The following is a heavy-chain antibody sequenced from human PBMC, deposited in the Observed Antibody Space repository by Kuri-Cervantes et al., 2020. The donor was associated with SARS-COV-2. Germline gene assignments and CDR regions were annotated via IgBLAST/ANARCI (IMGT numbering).Heavy chain of an antibody. V-gene: IGHV4-4*07. J-gene: IGHJ4*02. Sequence: SETLSLTCTVSGGSISSYYWSWIRQPAGKGLEWIGRIYSSGSANYNPSLKSRVTMSVDSSKNQFSLKLSSVTAADTAVYYCARFSAAAGQRTFDYWGQGTLVTVSS. CDR2: IYSSGSA. CDR3: ARFSAAAGQRTFDY. CDR1: GGSISSYY. D-gene: IGHD6-13*01.